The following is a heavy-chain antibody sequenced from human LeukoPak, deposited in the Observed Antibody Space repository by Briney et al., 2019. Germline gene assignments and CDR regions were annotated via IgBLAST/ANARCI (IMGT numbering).Heavy chain of an antibody. CDR3: ARDHEWGLDF. Sequence: SETLSLTCTVSGGSIGTYYWSWIRQPPGKGLEWIGYIYHSGDTKYNPSLKSRVTISVDTSKNQFSLRLRSVTAADTAVYYCARDHEWGLDFWGQGTLVTVSS. CDR1: GGSIGTYY. J-gene: IGHJ4*02. CDR2: IYHSGDT. D-gene: IGHD1-26*01. V-gene: IGHV4-59*01.